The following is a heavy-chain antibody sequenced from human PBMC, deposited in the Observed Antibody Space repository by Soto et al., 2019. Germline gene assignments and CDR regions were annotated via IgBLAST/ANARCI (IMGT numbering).Heavy chain of an antibody. D-gene: IGHD6-13*01. Sequence: NPSETLSLTCAVYGGSFSGYYWSWIRQPPGKGLEWIGEINHSGSTNYNPSLKSRVTISVDTSKNQFSLKLSSVTAADTAVYYCARGRQWYSCSWSRGYYYYYGMDVWGQGTTVTVSS. CDR3: ARGRQWYSCSWSRGYYYYYGMDV. V-gene: IGHV4-34*01. CDR1: GGSFSGYY. CDR2: INHSGST. J-gene: IGHJ6*02.